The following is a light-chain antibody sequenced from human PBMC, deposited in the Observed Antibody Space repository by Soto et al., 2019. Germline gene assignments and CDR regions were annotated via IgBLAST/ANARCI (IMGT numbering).Light chain of an antibody. Sequence: QSALTQPASVSRSPGQSITISCTGTSSDISIYNYVSWYQQHPGKAPKLIIYEVSNRPSGISNRFSGAKSGNTASLTISGLQVEDEADYYCCSYTSSTNYVFGAGTKVTVL. V-gene: IGLV2-14*01. J-gene: IGLJ1*01. CDR3: CSYTSSTNYV. CDR1: SSDISIYNY. CDR2: EVS.